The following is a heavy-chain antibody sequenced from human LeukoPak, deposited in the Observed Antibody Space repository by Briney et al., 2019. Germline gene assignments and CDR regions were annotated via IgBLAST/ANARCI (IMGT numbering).Heavy chain of an antibody. D-gene: IGHD1-26*01. V-gene: IGHV4-30-4*01. CDR3: ARRSEVGPTGYFSYYGMDV. Sequence: SQTLSLTCTVSGGSINSGDYYWSWIRQPPGKGLEWIGYIYYIVSTYYNPSLKSRVTISVDTSKNQFSLELSSVTAADTAIYYCARRSEVGPTGYFSYYGMDVWGQGTTVTVSS. CDR1: GGSINSGDYY. CDR2: IYYIVST. J-gene: IGHJ6*02.